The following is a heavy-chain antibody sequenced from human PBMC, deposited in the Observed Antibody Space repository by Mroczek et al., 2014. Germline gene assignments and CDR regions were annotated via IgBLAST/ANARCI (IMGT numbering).Heavy chain of an antibody. V-gene: IGHV3-30*18. D-gene: IGHD6-19*01. CDR3: AKVGRRVAGTHGYFQH. CDR1: GFTFSSYG. J-gene: IGHJ1*01. CDR2: ISYDGSNK. Sequence: VQLVQSGGGVVQPGRSLRLSCAASGFTFSSYGMHWVRQAPGKGLEWVAVISYDGSNKYYADSVKGRFTISRDNSKNTLYLQMNSLRAEDTAVYYCAKVGRRVAGTHGYFQHWGQGTLVTVSS.